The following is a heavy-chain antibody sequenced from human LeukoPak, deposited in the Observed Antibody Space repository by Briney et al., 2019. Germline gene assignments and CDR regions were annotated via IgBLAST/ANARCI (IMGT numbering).Heavy chain of an antibody. D-gene: IGHD2/OR15-2a*01. CDR3: ARGIYPYYFDY. V-gene: IGHV1-46*01. Sequence: ASVKVSCKAYGYTFIDYYIHWVRQAPGQGLEWMGLVNPRGAGTTYAQKFQGRVTMTRDTSTSTLYMDLSSLRSDDTAVYYCARGIYPYYFDYWGQGTLVTVSS. CDR2: VNPRGAGT. J-gene: IGHJ4*02. CDR1: GYTFIDYY.